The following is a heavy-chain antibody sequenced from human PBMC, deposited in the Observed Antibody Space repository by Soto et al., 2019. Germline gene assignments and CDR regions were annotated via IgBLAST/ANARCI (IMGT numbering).Heavy chain of an antibody. CDR2: ISSNGGST. Sequence: GGSLRLSCSASGFTFSSYAMHWVRQAPGKGLEYVSAISSNGGSTYYADSVKGRFTISRYNSKNTLYLQMSSLRAEDTAGYYCVKDFVTSERGDYYYYGMDVWGQGTTVTVSS. D-gene: IGHD3-16*01. J-gene: IGHJ6*02. CDR1: GFTFSSYA. CDR3: VKDFVTSERGDYYYYGMDV. V-gene: IGHV3-64D*08.